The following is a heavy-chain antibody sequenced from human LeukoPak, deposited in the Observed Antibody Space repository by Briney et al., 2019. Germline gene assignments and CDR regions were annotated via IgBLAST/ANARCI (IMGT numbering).Heavy chain of an antibody. D-gene: IGHD1-26*01. J-gene: IGHJ3*02. CDR3: ARVAGSHELDAFDI. Sequence: GESLKISCKGSGYSFTSYWIAWVRQMPGKGLEWMGIIYPGDSDTRYSPSFQGQVTISVDKSFSTAYLQWSSLKASDTAMYYCARVAGSHELDAFDIWGQKTMVTVSS. CDR2: IYPGDSDT. CDR1: GYSFTSYW. V-gene: IGHV5-51*01.